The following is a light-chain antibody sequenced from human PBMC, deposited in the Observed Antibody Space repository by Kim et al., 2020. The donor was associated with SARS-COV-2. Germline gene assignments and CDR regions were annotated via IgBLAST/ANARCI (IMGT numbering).Light chain of an antibody. CDR2: GAS. CDR3: QQYGSPTWT. V-gene: IGKV3-20*01. J-gene: IGKJ1*01. CDR1: QSVSGSY. Sequence: SPGERATLSCRASQSVSGSYLAWYQQKPGQAPRLLIYGASSRATGIPDRFSGSGSGTDFTLTISRLEPEDFAVYYCQQYGSPTWTFGQGTKVEIK.